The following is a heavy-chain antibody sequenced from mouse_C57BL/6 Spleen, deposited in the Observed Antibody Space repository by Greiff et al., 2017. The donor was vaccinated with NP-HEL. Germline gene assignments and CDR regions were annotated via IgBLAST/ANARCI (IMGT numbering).Heavy chain of an antibody. Sequence: EVNLVESGGGLVKPGGSLKLSCAASGFTFSSYAMSWVRQTPEKRLEWVATISDGGSYTYYPDNVKGRFTISRDNAKNNLYLQMSHLKSEDTAMYYCAREGGKEYFYAMDYWGQGTSVTASS. CDR1: GFTFSSYA. CDR3: AREGGKEYFYAMDY. J-gene: IGHJ4*01. V-gene: IGHV5-4*01. CDR2: ISDGGSYT.